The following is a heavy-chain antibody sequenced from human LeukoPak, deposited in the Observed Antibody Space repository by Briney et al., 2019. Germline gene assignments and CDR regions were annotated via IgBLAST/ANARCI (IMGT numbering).Heavy chain of an antibody. D-gene: IGHD1-26*01. CDR1: GFTFNTYA. Sequence: GGSLRLSCAASGFTFNTYAMNWVRLAPGKGLEWVASISSNSDFMAYADSVRGRFAISRDNARNSLYLQINSLRVDDTGLYYCTSELGIVGGRRNDCWGQGTLVTVSS. V-gene: IGHV3-21*01. CDR2: ISSNSDFM. J-gene: IGHJ4*02. CDR3: TSELGIVGGRRNDC.